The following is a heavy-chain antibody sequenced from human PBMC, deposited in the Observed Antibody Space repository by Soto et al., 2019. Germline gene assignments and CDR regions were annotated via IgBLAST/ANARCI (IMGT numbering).Heavy chain of an antibody. J-gene: IGHJ6*03. CDR3: ARVRQLVSYFYYYMDV. Sequence: ASVKVSCKASGYTFTNYGITWVRQAPGQGLEWMGWIGAYNGNTHYTERLQGRVTMTTDTSTSTAYMELRGLSSDDSAVYYCARVRQLVSYFYYYMDVWGNGTTVTVSS. CDR2: IGAYNGNT. D-gene: IGHD6-6*01. V-gene: IGHV1-18*01. CDR1: GYTFTNYG.